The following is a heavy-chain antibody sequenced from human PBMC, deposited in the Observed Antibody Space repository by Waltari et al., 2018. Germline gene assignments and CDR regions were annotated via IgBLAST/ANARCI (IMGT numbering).Heavy chain of an antibody. Sequence: LVESGGGLVQPGGSLRLSCAASGVTFSSYWIHWVRPVPGKGRVGVSRINGDGSSTTYAESVTGRFTISRDNAKNTLYLQMNSLRAEDTAVYYCVRRREVGATNRAFDIWGQGTMVTVSS. CDR1: GVTFSSYW. V-gene: IGHV3-74*01. CDR3: VRRREVGATNRAFDI. CDR2: INGDGSST. D-gene: IGHD1-26*01. J-gene: IGHJ3*02.